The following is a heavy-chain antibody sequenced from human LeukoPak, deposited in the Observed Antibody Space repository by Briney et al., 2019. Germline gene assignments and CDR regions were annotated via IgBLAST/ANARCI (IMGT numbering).Heavy chain of an antibody. J-gene: IGHJ6*03. CDR1: GGTCSSYA. Sequence: SVKVRCKAAGGTCSSYASSWVRQAPGQGLEWMGGIIPIFGTANYAQKFQGRVTITADKSTSTAYMELSSLRSEDTAVYYCARGGVSLDSSSSGYYYYYYMDVWGKGTTVTVSS. CDR3: ARGGVSLDSSSSGYYYYYYMDV. V-gene: IGHV1-69*06. D-gene: IGHD6-6*01. CDR2: IIPIFGTA.